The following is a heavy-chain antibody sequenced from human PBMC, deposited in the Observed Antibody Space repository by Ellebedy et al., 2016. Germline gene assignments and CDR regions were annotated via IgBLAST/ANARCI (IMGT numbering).Heavy chain of an antibody. V-gene: IGHV3-23*01. J-gene: IGHJ5*02. D-gene: IGHD4-11*01. CDR1: GFIFSTYA. CDR2: ISGDGHTT. CDR3: AAHDYSNYIKWFDP. Sequence: GESLKISCATSGFIFSTYAMAWVRQAPGKGLEWVSSISGDGHTTSYGDSVKGRFTISRDNSKNTLYLQMNSLRAADTAVYYCAAHDYSNYIKWFDPWGQGTLVTVSS.